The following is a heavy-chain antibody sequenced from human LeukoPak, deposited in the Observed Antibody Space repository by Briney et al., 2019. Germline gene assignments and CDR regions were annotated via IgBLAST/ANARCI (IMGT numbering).Heavy chain of an antibody. CDR2: IYTSGST. J-gene: IGHJ3*02. V-gene: IGHV4-4*07. CDR3: ARRSSGTRRAFDI. Sequence: SETLSLTCTVSGGSISSYYWSWIRQPAGKGLEWIGRIYTSGSTSYNPSLKSRVTISVDKSENQFSLQLTSVTAADTAVYYCARRSSGTRRAFDIWGQRTMVTVSS. D-gene: IGHD3-10*01. CDR1: GGSISSYY.